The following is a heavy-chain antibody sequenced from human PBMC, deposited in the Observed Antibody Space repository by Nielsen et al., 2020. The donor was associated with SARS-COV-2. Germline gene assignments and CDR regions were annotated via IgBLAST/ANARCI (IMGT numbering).Heavy chain of an antibody. J-gene: IGHJ6*03. V-gene: IGHV1-69*01. D-gene: IGHD3-10*01. CDR3: ARAELLWFGDAYYYYYMDV. Sequence: WVRQAPGQGLEWMGGVIPIFGTANYAQKFQGRVTITADESTSTAYMELSSLRSEDTAVYYCARAELLWFGDAYYYYYMDVWGKGTTVTVSS. CDR2: VIPIFGTA.